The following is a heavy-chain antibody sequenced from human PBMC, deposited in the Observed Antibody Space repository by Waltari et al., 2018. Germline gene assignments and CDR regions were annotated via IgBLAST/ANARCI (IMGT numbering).Heavy chain of an antibody. CDR2: IRSSSRYR. Sequence: EVQLVESGGGLVKPGGSLRLSCAASGFTFSSYSMNWVRKAPGKGLEGVTSIRSSSRYRHYADSLKVRFPISRDNAKNSLYLQMNSLRAEDTAVYYCARGMGDYDFWSGFGYWGQGTLVTVSS. CDR1: GFTFSSYS. J-gene: IGHJ4*02. D-gene: IGHD3-3*01. V-gene: IGHV3-21*01. CDR3: ARGMGDYDFWSGFGY.